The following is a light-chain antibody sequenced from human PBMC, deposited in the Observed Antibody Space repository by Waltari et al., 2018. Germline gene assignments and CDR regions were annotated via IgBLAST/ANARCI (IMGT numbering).Light chain of an antibody. CDR3: QQYNSFSSM. J-gene: IGKJ1*01. CDR1: QSISSW. CDR2: KAS. Sequence: DIQMTQSPSTLSASVGDRVTITCRASQSISSWLAWYQQKPGKAPHLLIYKASTLQSGVPSRFSGSGFGTEFTLTISSLQPDDFATYYCQQYNSFSSMFGQGTKVEIK. V-gene: IGKV1-5*03.